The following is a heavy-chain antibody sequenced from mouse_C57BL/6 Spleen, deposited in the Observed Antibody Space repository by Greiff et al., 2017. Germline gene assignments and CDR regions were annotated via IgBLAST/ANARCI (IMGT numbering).Heavy chain of an antibody. J-gene: IGHJ2*01. V-gene: IGHV1-82*01. CDR2: IYPGDGDT. CDR3: ARGGNHDFDD. D-gene: IGHD2-1*01. Sequence: VQLQQSGPELVKPGASVKISCKASGYAFSSSWMNWVKQRPGKGLEWIGRIYPGDGDTNYNGKFKGKATLTADKSSSTAYMQLSSLTSEDSAVYFCARGGNHDFDDGGQGTTLTVSS. CDR1: GYAFSSSW.